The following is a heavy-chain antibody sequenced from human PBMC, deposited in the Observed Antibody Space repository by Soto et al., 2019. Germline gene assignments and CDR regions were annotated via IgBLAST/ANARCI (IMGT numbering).Heavy chain of an antibody. V-gene: IGHV3-23*01. Sequence: GGSLRLSCAASGFTFSSYVMSWVRQAPGKGLEWVSAISGSGGSTYYADSVKGRFTISRDNSKNTLYLQMNSLRAEDTAVYYCAKAVGGKRMAAPQDYYFDYWGQGTLVTVSS. J-gene: IGHJ4*02. D-gene: IGHD3-16*01. CDR3: AKAVGGKRMAAPQDYYFDY. CDR2: ISGSGGST. CDR1: GFTFSSYV.